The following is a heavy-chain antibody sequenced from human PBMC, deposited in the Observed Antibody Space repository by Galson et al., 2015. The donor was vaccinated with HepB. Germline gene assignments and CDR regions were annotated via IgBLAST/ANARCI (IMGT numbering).Heavy chain of an antibody. Sequence: SVKVSCKASGYTFTSYGISWVRQAPGQGLEWMGWISAYNGNTNYAQKLQGRVTMTTDTSTSTAYMELRSLRSDDTAVYYCARDFSGSYSHPLADYWGQGTLVTVSS. J-gene: IGHJ4*02. CDR2: ISAYNGNT. V-gene: IGHV1-18*01. D-gene: IGHD1-26*01. CDR1: GYTFTSYG. CDR3: ARDFSGSYSHPLADY.